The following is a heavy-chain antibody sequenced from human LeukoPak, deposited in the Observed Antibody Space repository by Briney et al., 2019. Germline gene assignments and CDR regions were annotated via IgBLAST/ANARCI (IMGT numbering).Heavy chain of an antibody. D-gene: IGHD3-9*01. CDR3: ARGSDYDILTGHAFDI. V-gene: IGHV4-34*01. J-gene: IGHJ3*02. CDR1: GGSFSGYY. Sequence: SETLSLTCAVYGGSFSGYYWSWIRQPPGKGLEWIGEINHSGSTNYNPSLKSRVTISVDTSKNQFSLKLSSVTAADTAVYYCARGSDYDILTGHAFDIWGQGTMDTVSS. CDR2: INHSGST.